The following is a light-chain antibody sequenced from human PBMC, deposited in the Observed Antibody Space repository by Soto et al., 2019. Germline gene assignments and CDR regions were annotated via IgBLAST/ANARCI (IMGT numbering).Light chain of an antibody. J-gene: IGLJ1*01. CDR3: SSYTSTNPYV. CDR2: EVT. V-gene: IGLV2-14*01. CDR1: SSDVGRYNY. Sequence: QSVLTQPASVSGSPGQSITISCTGTSSDVGRYNYVSWYQQHPGKAPKLIIYEVTNRPSGVSNRFSGSKSGNTASLTISGLQAEDEADYYCSSYTSTNPYVFGTGTKLTVL.